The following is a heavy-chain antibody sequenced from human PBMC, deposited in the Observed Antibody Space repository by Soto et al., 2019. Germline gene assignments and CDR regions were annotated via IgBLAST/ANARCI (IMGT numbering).Heavy chain of an antibody. CDR2: ISAYNGNT. V-gene: IGHV1-18*04. D-gene: IGHD2-21*02. CDR3: ARAYCGGDCHSYVDAFDI. J-gene: IGHJ3*02. Sequence: ASVKVSCKASGYTFTSYGISWVRQAPGQGLEWMGWISAYNGNTNYAQKLQGRVTMTTGTSTSTAYMELRSLRSDDTAVYYCARAYCGGDCHSYVDAFDIWGQGTMVTVSS. CDR1: GYTFTSYG.